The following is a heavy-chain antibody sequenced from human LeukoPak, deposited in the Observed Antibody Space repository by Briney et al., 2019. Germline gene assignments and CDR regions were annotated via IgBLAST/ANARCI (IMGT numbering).Heavy chain of an antibody. CDR2: IHSDGSDN. CDR3: AKEGTAMAPGDFDY. V-gene: IGHV3-30*02. CDR1: GFIFSAYG. D-gene: IGHD5-18*01. J-gene: IGHJ4*02. Sequence: GGSLRLSCAASGFIFSAYGMHWVRQAPGEGLEWLTFIHSDGSDNYYADSVKGRFTISRDNSKNTVYLQMNSLRPEDTAVYYCAKEGTAMAPGDFDYWGQGTLVTVSS.